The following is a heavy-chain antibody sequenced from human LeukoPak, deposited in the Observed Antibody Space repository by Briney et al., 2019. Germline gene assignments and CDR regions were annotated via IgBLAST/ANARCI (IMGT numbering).Heavy chain of an antibody. CDR1: GGSISSGDYY. V-gene: IGHV4-30-4*01. Sequence: PSETLSLTCTVSGGSISSGDYYWSWIRQPPGKGLEWIGYIYYSGSTYYNPSLKSRVTISVDTSKDQFSLKLSSVTAADTAVYYCARDPLKYWYFDLWGRGTLVTVSS. CDR2: IYYSGST. J-gene: IGHJ2*01. CDR3: ARDPLKYWYFDL.